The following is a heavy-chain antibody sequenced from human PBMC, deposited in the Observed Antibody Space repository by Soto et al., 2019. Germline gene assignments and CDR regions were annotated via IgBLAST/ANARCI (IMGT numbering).Heavy chain of an antibody. Sequence: GPPVKVSCKASGGTFSSYAISWVRQAPGQGLEWMGGIIPIFGTANYAQKFQGRVTITADESTSTAYMELSSLRSEDTAVYYCARAGNTYYYDSSGYWGGAFDIWGQGTMVTV. D-gene: IGHD3-22*01. CDR2: IIPIFGTA. J-gene: IGHJ3*02. CDR1: GGTFSSYA. CDR3: ARAGNTYYYDSSGYWGGAFDI. V-gene: IGHV1-69*13.